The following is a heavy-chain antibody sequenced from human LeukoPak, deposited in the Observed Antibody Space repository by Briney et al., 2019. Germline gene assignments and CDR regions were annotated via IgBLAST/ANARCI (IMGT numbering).Heavy chain of an antibody. Sequence: SETLSLTCTVSGGSIGSYYWSWIRQPPGKGLEWIGHIYDTAYSDYNPSVKGRVSISVDTSKNQFSLKLSSVTAADTAVYYCARVGLGSESSTGYYYYMDVWGKGTTVTVSS. CDR2: IYDTAYS. D-gene: IGHD3-10*01. CDR3: ARVGLGSESSTGYYYYMDV. CDR1: GGSIGSYY. J-gene: IGHJ6*03. V-gene: IGHV4-59*13.